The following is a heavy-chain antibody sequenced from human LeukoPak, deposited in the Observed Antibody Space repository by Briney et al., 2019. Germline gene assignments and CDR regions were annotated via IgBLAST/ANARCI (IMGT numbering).Heavy chain of an antibody. CDR2: IYYSGST. D-gene: IGHD1-26*01. V-gene: IGHV4-30-4*08. Sequence: SETLSLTCTVSGGSISSSSYYWSWIRQPPGKGLEWIGYIYYSGSTYYNPSLKSRVTISVDTSKNQFSLKLSSVTAADTAVYYCATKGGVVGATNFDYWGQGTLVTVSS. CDR3: ATKGGVVGATNFDY. J-gene: IGHJ4*02. CDR1: GGSISSSSYY.